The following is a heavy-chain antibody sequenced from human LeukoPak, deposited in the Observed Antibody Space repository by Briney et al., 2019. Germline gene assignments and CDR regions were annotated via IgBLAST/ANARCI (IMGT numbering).Heavy chain of an antibody. J-gene: IGHJ4*02. D-gene: IGHD5-24*01. CDR3: ARTARDGNKYYFDS. Sequence: SETLSLTGTVSGDSITSGDYYGSWIRQPAGKGLEWIGRVHVTGSTVSIPSLKSRVTMSVDTSRDFFSLNLTSVTAADTAVYYCARTARDGNKYYFDSWGQGSLVTVSS. V-gene: IGHV4-61*02. CDR1: GDSITSGDYY. CDR2: VHVTGST.